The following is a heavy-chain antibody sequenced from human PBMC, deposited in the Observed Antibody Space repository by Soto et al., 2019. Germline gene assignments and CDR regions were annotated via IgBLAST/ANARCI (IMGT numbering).Heavy chain of an antibody. J-gene: IGHJ5*02. CDR3: AKAGVYSSLRYGRLDP. Sequence: GGSLRLSCAASGFTFSSYAMSWVRQAPGKGLEWVSAISGSGGSTYYADSVKGRFTISRDNSKNTLYLQMNSLRAEDTAVYYCAKAGVYSSLRYGRLDPWGQGTLVTVSS. D-gene: IGHD3-9*01. V-gene: IGHV3-23*01. CDR1: GFTFSSYA. CDR2: ISGSGGST.